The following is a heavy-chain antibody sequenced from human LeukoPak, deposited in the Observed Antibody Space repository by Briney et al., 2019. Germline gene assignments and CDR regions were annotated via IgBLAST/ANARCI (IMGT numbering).Heavy chain of an antibody. D-gene: IGHD3-10*01. V-gene: IGHV3-30*18. CDR1: GFTFSSYG. Sequence: GGSLRLSCAASGFTFSSYGMHWVRQAPGKGLEWGAVISYDGSNKYYADFVKGRFTISRDNSKNTLYLQMNSLRAEDTAVYYCAKFIIGVYGTTEDYFDYWGQGTLVTVSS. J-gene: IGHJ4*02. CDR2: ISYDGSNK. CDR3: AKFIIGVYGTTEDYFDY.